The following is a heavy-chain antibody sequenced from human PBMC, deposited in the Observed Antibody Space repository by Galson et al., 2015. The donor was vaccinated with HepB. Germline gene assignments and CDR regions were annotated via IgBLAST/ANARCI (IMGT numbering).Heavy chain of an antibody. CDR2: IDGEGKTI. Sequence: SLRLSCAASDFTFSLYWIHWVRQTPGKGLVWVSLIDGEGKTINYADSVKGRFTSSRDNAKNTAYLQMNSLRVDDTGFYYCEGLCGRSGVDFCGRATTITVSS. D-gene: IGHD6-25*01. V-gene: IGHV3-74*01. J-gene: IGHJ6*02. CDR1: DFTFSLYW. CDR3: EGLCGRSGVDF.